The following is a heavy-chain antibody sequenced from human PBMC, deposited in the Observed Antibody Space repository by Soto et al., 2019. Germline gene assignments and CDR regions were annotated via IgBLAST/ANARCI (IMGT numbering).Heavy chain of an antibody. Sequence: QVQLVQSGAEVKKPGASVKDSCKASGYTFTSYGISWVRQAPGQGLEWMGWISANNGNTNYAQKLQGRVTMTTDTPSSTAYMELRSLRSVDTAVYICRIDAQRVFLDCWGQVTLVSVSS. V-gene: IGHV1-18*01. CDR3: RIDAQRVFLDC. CDR2: ISANNGNT. D-gene: IGHD2-8*01. CDR1: GYTFTSYG. J-gene: IGHJ4*02.